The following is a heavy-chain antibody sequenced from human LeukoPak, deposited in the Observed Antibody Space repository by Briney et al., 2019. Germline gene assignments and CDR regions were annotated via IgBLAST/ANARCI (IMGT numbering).Heavy chain of an antibody. Sequence: ASVKDSCKASGYTFTTYVISWVRQAPGQGLEGMGWISANNGNTNYAQKLQGRVTMTTDTSTSTAYMELRSLRSDDTAVYYCARGLPYSSSSWGVYYFDYWGQGTLVTVSS. CDR3: ARGLPYSSSSWGVYYFDY. D-gene: IGHD6-6*01. CDR1: GYTFTTYV. V-gene: IGHV1-18*01. CDR2: ISANNGNT. J-gene: IGHJ4*02.